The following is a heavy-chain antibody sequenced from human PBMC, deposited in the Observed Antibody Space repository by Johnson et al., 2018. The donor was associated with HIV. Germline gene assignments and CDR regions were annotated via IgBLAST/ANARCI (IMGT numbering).Heavy chain of an antibody. CDR3: AKDIVYGVYGSQGAFHI. Sequence: VQLVESGGGVVQPGRSLRLSCAASGFTFSSYAMHWVRQVPGKGLECVAYISSSGAGIYYADSVKGRFSISRDNPKKSLYLQMNGLRPEDTGIYYCAKDIVYGVYGSQGAFHIWGRGTMVKVSS. CDR2: ISSSGAGI. D-gene: IGHD4-17*01. V-gene: IGHV3-48*03. J-gene: IGHJ3*02. CDR1: GFTFSSYA.